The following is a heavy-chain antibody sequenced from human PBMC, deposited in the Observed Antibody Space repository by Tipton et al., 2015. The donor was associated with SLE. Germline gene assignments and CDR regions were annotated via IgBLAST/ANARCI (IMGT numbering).Heavy chain of an antibody. D-gene: IGHD3-16*01. Sequence: TLSLTCNVSGDSVSNFHCSWIRQPPGKGPEWIGYINYSGNSNYNPSLKSRVTISVDTSNNQFSLKLSSVTAADTAVYYCARDLWGTQATEYWGQGTLVTVSS. V-gene: IGHV4-59*02. CDR1: GDSVSNFH. J-gene: IGHJ4*02. CDR2: INYSGNS. CDR3: ARDLWGTQATEY.